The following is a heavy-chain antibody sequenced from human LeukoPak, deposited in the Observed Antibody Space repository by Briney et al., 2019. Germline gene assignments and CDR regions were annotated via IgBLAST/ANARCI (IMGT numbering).Heavy chain of an antibody. J-gene: IGHJ5*02. CDR3: AKDPLCSSTSCYNWFDP. D-gene: IGHD2-2*01. CDR1: GFTFSSYA. Sequence: SGGSLRLSCAASGFTFSSYAMSWVRQAPGKGLEWVSAISGSGGSTYYADSVKGRFTISRDNSKNTLYLQMNSLRAEDTAVYYCAKDPLCSSTSCYNWFDPWGQGTLVTVSS. V-gene: IGHV3-23*01. CDR2: ISGSGGST.